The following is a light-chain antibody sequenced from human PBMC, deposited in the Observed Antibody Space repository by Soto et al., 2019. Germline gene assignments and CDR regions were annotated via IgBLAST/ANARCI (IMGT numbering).Light chain of an antibody. CDR3: QQLDSNPPWT. CDR2: LAS. J-gene: IGKJ1*01. Sequence: IQLTQSPSSLSASVGDTVTISCRASQTIDNYLAWYQQYPGRAPKLLIYLASTLQSGVPSRFSGSGSWTDFQLTISSLQPEDFATYYCQQLDSNPPWTFGQGTRVEIK. CDR1: QTIDNY. V-gene: IGKV1-9*01.